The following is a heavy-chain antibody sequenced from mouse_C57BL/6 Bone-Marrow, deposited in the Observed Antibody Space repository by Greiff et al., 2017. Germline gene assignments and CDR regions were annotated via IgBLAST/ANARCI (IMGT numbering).Heavy chain of an antibody. CDR3: ARSGSINY. J-gene: IGHJ2*01. V-gene: IGHV1-64*01. D-gene: IGHD2-10*02. CDR1: GYTFTSYW. CDR2: IHPNSGST. Sequence: QVQLQQPGAELVKPGASVTLSCKASGYTFTSYWMHWVKQRPGQGLEWIGMIHPNSGSTNYTEKFKSKDTLTVDKSSITAYMQPSSLTSEDSAVYYCARSGSINYWGQGTTLTVSS.